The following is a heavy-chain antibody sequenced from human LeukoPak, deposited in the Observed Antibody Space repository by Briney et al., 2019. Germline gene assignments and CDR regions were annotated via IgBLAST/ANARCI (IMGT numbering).Heavy chain of an antibody. D-gene: IGHD3-10*01. J-gene: IGHJ4*02. V-gene: IGHV4-34*01. CDR3: ARGPGDPRSMTTDDY. CDR2: INHSGST. Sequence: SETLSLTCAVYGGSFSGYYWSWIRQPPGKGLEWIGEINHSGSTNYNPSLKSRVTISVDTSKNQFSLKLSSVTAADTAVYYCARGPGDPRSMTTDDYWGQGTLVAVSS. CDR1: GGSFSGYY.